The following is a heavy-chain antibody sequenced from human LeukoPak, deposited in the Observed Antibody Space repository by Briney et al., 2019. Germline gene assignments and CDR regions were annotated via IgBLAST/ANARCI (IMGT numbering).Heavy chain of an antibody. D-gene: IGHD6-13*01. Sequence: GESLKISCQGSGYSFTSYWIGWVRPMPGKGLEWMGIIYPGDSDTRYSPSFQGQVTISADKSISTAYLQWSSLKASDTAMYYCARHGIAAAGTVYYYMDVWGKGTTVTVSS. J-gene: IGHJ6*03. CDR3: ARHGIAAAGTVYYYMDV. V-gene: IGHV5-51*01. CDR2: IYPGDSDT. CDR1: GYSFTSYW.